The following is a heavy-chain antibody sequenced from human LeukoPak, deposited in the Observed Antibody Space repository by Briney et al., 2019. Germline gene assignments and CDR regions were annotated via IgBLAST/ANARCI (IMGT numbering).Heavy chain of an antibody. CDR1: GYTFTIYA. D-gene: IGHD1-26*01. CDR2: INGGNDNT. Sequence: ASVTLSFKASGYTFTIYAMHWVRQAPGQRREWMGWINGGNDNTKYSQKFQGRVTITRDTSASTAYIELSSLRSDDTAVYYCARLYSGSTSDYWGQGTLVTVSS. CDR3: ARLYSGSTSDY. V-gene: IGHV1-3*01. J-gene: IGHJ4*02.